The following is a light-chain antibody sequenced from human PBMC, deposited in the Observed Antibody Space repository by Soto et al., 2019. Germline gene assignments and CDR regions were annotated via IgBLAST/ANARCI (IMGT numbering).Light chain of an antibody. CDR2: DAS. J-gene: IGKJ5*01. CDR1: LDIYNH. CDR3: QQYDNRPSIT. Sequence: DIQMTQSPSSLSASVGDRITITCQASLDIYNHLNWYQQKPGKAPKLLIYDASNLETGVPSRFSGSGSGTDFTFTISSLQPEDIATYYCQQYDNRPSITFGQGTRLEIK. V-gene: IGKV1-33*01.